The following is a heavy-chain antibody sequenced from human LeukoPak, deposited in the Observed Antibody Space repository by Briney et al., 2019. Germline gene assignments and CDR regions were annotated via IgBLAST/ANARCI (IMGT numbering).Heavy chain of an antibody. CDR1: GFTFSSYW. Sequence: GGSLRLSCAASGFTFSSYWMHWVRQAPGKGLVWVSHINSDGSSTNYADSVKGRFTISRDNAKNTLHLQMNSLRAEDTAVYYCAKDLIPNPVRGVQFFDAFDIWGQGTMVTVSS. J-gene: IGHJ3*02. V-gene: IGHV3-74*01. D-gene: IGHD3-22*01. CDR3: AKDLIPNPVRGVQFFDAFDI. CDR2: INSDGSST.